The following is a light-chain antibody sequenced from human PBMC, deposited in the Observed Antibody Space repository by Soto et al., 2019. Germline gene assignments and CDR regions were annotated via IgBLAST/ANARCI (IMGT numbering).Light chain of an antibody. Sequence: EVVMTQSPATLSVSPGERATLSCRASQSVSSNLAWYQQKPGQAPRLLIYGASTRATGIPARFSGSGSGTEFHLTINSLQSEDFAIHYCQKYHNWPPWTFGQGTKVEIK. J-gene: IGKJ1*01. CDR1: QSVSSN. CDR3: QKYHNWPPWT. V-gene: IGKV3-15*01. CDR2: GAS.